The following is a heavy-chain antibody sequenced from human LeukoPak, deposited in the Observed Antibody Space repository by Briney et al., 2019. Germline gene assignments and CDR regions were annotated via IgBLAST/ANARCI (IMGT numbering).Heavy chain of an antibody. Sequence: GGPLRLSCAASGFTVSSNYMTWVRQAPGKGLEWVSVIYSGGNTFYADSVKGRFAISRDNFKNTLYLQMNSLRAEDTAVYYCARDRPGTKYGLDYWGQGTLVTVSS. D-gene: IGHD1-7*01. CDR2: IYSGGNT. CDR1: GFTVSSNY. CDR3: ARDRPGTKYGLDY. J-gene: IGHJ4*02. V-gene: IGHV3-66*01.